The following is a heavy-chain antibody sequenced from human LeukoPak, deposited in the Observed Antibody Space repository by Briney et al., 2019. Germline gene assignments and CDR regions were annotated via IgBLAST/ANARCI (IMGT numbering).Heavy chain of an antibody. CDR1: GGSISSSSYY. D-gene: IGHD4-17*01. Sequence: SETLSLTCTVSGGSISSSSYYWGWIRQPPGKGLEWIGSIYYSGSTYYNPSLKSRVTISVDTSKNQFSLKLSSVTAADTAVYYCARGRGVTTVTSRFDYWGQGTLVTVSS. V-gene: IGHV4-39*07. CDR2: IYYSGST. J-gene: IGHJ4*02. CDR3: ARGRGVTTVTSRFDY.